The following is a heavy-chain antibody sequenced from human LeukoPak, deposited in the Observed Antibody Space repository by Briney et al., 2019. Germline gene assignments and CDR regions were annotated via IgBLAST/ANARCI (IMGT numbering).Heavy chain of an antibody. CDR1: GFTFSSYG. J-gene: IGHJ4*02. CDR3: AKLVASGPHGGDYFDY. V-gene: IGHV3-30*02. D-gene: IGHD3-16*01. Sequence: GGSLRLSCAASGFTFSSYGMHWVRQAPGKGLEWVAIIWYDGSEKYYADSVKGRFTISRDYSKNTLYLQMNSLRAEDTAVYYCAKLVASGPHGGDYFDYWGQGTLVTVSS. CDR2: IWYDGSEK.